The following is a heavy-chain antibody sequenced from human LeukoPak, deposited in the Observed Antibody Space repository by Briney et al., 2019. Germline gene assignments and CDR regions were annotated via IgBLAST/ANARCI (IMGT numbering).Heavy chain of an antibody. CDR1: GGSISSYY. CDR2: IYYSGST. V-gene: IGHV4-59*01. Sequence: PSETLSLTCTVSGGSISSYYWSWLRQPPGKGLEWIGYIYYSGSTNYNPSLKSRVTISVDTSKNQFSLKLSSVTAADTAVYYCARARWLQLNWYFDLWGRGTLVTVSS. CDR3: ARARWLQLNWYFDL. D-gene: IGHD5-24*01. J-gene: IGHJ2*01.